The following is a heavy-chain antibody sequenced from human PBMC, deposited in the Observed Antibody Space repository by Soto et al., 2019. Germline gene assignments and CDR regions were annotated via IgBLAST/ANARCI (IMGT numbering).Heavy chain of an antibody. CDR2: ISSSSRTK. V-gene: IGHV3-48*04. CDR1: GFTFSSYS. CDR3: ATYTGSYYHYGMDV. Sequence: GGSLRLSCAASGFTFSSYSMNWVRQAPGKGLEWVSYISSSSRTKYYADSVKGRFTISRDNAHNSLYLQMNSLRAEDTAVYYCATYTGSYYHYGMDVWGQGTTVTVSS. D-gene: IGHD5-12*01. J-gene: IGHJ6*02.